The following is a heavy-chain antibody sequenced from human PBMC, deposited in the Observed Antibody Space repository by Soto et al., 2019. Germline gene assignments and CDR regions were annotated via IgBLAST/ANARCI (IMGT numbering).Heavy chain of an antibody. CDR1: GFTFDDYA. Sequence: DVQLVESGGGLVQPGRSLRLSCAASGFTFDDYAMHWVRQAPGKGLEWVSGISWNSGSIGYADSVKGRFTISRDNAKNSLYLQMNSLRAEDTALYYCAKSPTANYYYYYMDVWGKGTTVTVSS. CDR2: ISWNSGSI. V-gene: IGHV3-9*01. CDR3: AKSPTANYYYYYMDV. J-gene: IGHJ6*03.